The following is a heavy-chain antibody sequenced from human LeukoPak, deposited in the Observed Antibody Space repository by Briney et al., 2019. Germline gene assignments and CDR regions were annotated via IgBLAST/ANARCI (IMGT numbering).Heavy chain of an antibody. CDR2: IYYSGST. D-gene: IGHD3-10*01. J-gene: IGHJ4*02. CDR1: GGSISRSSYY. CDR3: ARERYGSGSYYSPIDY. Sequence: SETLSLTCTVSGGSISRSSYYWGWIRQPPGKGLEWIASIYYSGSTYYNPSLKSRVTISVDTSKNQFSLKLSSVTAADTAVYYCARERYGSGSYYSPIDYWGQGTLVTVSS. V-gene: IGHV4-39*07.